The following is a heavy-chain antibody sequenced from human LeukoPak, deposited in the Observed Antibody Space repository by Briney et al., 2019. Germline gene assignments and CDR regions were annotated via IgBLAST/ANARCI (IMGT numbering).Heavy chain of an antibody. V-gene: IGHV4-34*01. J-gene: IGHJ5*02. CDR1: GGSFSGYY. CDR2: INHSGST. CDR3: ARARDGSSSWYVLPDP. Sequence: SETLSLTCAVYGGSFSGYYWSGIRQPPGKGLEWIGEINHSGSTNYNPSLKSRVTISVDTSKNQFSLKLSSVTAADTAVYYCARARDGSSSWYVLPDPWGQGTLVTVSS. D-gene: IGHD6-13*01.